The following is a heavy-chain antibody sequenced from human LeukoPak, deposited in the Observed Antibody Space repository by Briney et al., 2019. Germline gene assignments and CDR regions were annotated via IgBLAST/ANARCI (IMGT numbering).Heavy chain of an antibody. Sequence: GGSLRLSCAASGFXFSDYYITWIRRAPGKGLEWVSYISSSSGFTKYADSVRGRFTISRDNAKNSLYLQMNTLRVDDTAVYYCARGSPPGDWGQGTLVTVSS. D-gene: IGHD3-16*01. V-gene: IGHV3-11*05. CDR2: ISSSSGFT. J-gene: IGHJ4*02. CDR3: ARGSPPGD. CDR1: GFXFSDYY.